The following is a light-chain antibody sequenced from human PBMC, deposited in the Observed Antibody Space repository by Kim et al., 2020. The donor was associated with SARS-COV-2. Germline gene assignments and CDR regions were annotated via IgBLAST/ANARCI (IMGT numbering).Light chain of an antibody. Sequence: ALGQTARITCGGNNIGNKNVHWYQQKPGQAPILVIYRDTNRPSGIPERFSGSNSGNAATLTISRAQAGDESDYYCQVWDSSIGVFGGGTKLTVL. CDR1: NIGNKN. J-gene: IGLJ2*01. CDR2: RDT. CDR3: QVWDSSIGV. V-gene: IGLV3-9*01.